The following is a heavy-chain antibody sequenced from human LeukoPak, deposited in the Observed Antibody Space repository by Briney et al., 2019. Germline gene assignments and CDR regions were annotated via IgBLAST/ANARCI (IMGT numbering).Heavy chain of an antibody. J-gene: IGHJ3*02. Sequence: PSETLSLTCTVSGGSISSYYWSRIRQPAGKGLQWIGRIYTSGSTNYNPSLKSRLTMSIDSSKNQFSLILTSVTAADTAVYYCARVALITIHENDAFDIWGQGTVVTVSS. V-gene: IGHV4-4*07. D-gene: IGHD3-3*01. CDR3: ARVALITIHENDAFDI. CDR2: IYTSGST. CDR1: GGSISSYY.